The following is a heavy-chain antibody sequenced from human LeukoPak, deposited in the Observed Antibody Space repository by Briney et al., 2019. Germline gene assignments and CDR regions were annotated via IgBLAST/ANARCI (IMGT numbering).Heavy chain of an antibody. Sequence: GGSLRLSCAASGFTFSTYGMHWVRQAPGKGLEWVAVISYHGINKYYADSVKGRFTISRDNSKNTLYLQMDSLRAEDTAVYYCANRRGTQVLGNNIDIWGQGTLVTVSS. V-gene: IGHV3-30*18. J-gene: IGHJ3*02. CDR1: GFTFSTYG. D-gene: IGHD1-1*01. CDR2: ISYHGINK. CDR3: ANRRGTQVLGNNIDI.